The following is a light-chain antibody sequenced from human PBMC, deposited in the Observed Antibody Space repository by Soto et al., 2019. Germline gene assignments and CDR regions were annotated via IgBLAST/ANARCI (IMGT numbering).Light chain of an antibody. CDR2: EVS. CDR1: SSDVGGYNY. CDR3: PSYTTSSPHWV. V-gene: IGLV2-14*01. J-gene: IGLJ3*02. Sequence: QSALTQPASVSGSPGQSITISCTGTSSDVGGYNYVSWYQQHPGKAPKLMIYEVSNRPSGVSNRFSGSKSGNTASLTISGLQAEDEADYYCPSYTTSSPHWVFGGGTKLTVL.